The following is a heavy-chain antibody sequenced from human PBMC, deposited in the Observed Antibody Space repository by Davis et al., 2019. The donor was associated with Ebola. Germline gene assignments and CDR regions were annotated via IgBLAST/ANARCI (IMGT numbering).Heavy chain of an antibody. V-gene: IGHV4-34*01. CDR1: GGSFSGYY. CDR3: ARQSSSSWPSFDY. CDR2: INHSGST. D-gene: IGHD6-13*01. Sequence: SETLSLTCAVYGGSFSGYYWSWIRQPPGKGLEWIGEINHSGSTNYNPSLKSRVTISVDTSKNQFSLKLSSVTAADTAVYYCARQSSSSWPSFDYWGQGTLVTVSS. J-gene: IGHJ4*02.